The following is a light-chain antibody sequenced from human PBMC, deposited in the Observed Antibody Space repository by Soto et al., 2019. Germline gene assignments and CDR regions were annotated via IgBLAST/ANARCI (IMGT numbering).Light chain of an antibody. CDR3: QQYCRSPPWT. Sequence: EIVLTQSPGTLSLSPGERATLSCRASQSVSSSYLAWYQQKPGQAPRLLIYDASRRATGIPDRFSGSGSGTDFTITISRLEPEDFAVYYCQQYCRSPPWTFGQGTKVEIK. V-gene: IGKV3-20*01. CDR1: QSVSSSY. CDR2: DAS. J-gene: IGKJ1*01.